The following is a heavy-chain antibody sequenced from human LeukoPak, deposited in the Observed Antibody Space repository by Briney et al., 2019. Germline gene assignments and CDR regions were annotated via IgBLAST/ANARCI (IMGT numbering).Heavy chain of an antibody. V-gene: IGHV4-34*01. J-gene: IGHJ4*02. CDR2: INHSGST. CDR3: ARQTDIVVVPAAMGNFDY. D-gene: IGHD2-2*01. CDR1: GGSFSGYY. Sequence: SETLSLTCAVYGGSFSGYYWSWIRQPPGKGLEWIGEINHSGSTNYNPSLKSRVTISVDTSKNQSSLKLSSVTAADTAVYYCARQTDIVVVPAAMGNFDYWGQGTLVTVSS.